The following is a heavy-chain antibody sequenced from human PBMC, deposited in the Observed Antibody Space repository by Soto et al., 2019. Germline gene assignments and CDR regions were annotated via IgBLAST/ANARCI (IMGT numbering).Heavy chain of an antibody. J-gene: IGHJ4*02. D-gene: IGHD6-6*01. CDR3: ARDAGIAARLFDY. CDR2: IKQDGSEK. V-gene: IGHV3-7*01. Sequence: VQLVESGGDLVKPGGSLRLSCAASGFTFSGYYMSWVRQAPGKGLEWVANIKQDGSEKYYVDSVKGRFTISRDNAKNSLYLQMNSLRAEDTAVYYCARDAGIAARLFDYWGQGTLVTVSS. CDR1: GFTFSGYY.